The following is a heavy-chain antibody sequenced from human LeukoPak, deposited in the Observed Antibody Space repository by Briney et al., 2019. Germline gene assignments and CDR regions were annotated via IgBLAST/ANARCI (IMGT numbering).Heavy chain of an antibody. D-gene: IGHD2-21*02. J-gene: IGHJ4*02. V-gene: IGHV5-10-1*01. CDR3: ARGGWGPVPLDY. CDR2: IDLSDSYT. CDR1: GHSFMSSW. Sequence: GESLQIPFQGSGHSFMSSWMTWVRQMPGKGLEWMGRIDLSDSYTNYGPSFHGHVTLSFDKSISTVHLQWSSLKASDTGIYYCARGGWGPVPLDYWGQGTLVIVSS.